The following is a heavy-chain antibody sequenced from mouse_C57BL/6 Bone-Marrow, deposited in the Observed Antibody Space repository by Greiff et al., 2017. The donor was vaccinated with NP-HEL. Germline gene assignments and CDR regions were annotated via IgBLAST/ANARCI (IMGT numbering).Heavy chain of an antibody. J-gene: IGHJ3*01. Sequence: EVQLVESGGGLVKPGGSLKLSCAASGFTFSSYTMSWVRQTPEKRLEWVATISGGGGNTYYPDSVKGRFTISRDNAKNTLYLQMSSLRSEDTALYYCARRRWGGFAYWGQGTLVTVSA. V-gene: IGHV5-9*01. CDR3: ARRRWGGFAY. CDR2: ISGGGGNT. D-gene: IGHD1-1*02. CDR1: GFTFSSYT.